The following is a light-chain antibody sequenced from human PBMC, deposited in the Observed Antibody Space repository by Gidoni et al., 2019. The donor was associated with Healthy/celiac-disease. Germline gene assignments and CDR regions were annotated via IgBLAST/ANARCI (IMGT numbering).Light chain of an antibody. CDR3: QQCYSTPHT. J-gene: IGKJ2*01. Sequence: DIQMIQSPSSLSASVGDRVTLTCRASHSISSYLNWYQQKPGQPPKLLIYAASSLQSGVPSRFSGSGSGTDFTLTISSLQPEDFATYYCQQCYSTPHTFGQGTKLEIK. CDR2: AAS. V-gene: IGKV1-39*01. CDR1: HSISSY.